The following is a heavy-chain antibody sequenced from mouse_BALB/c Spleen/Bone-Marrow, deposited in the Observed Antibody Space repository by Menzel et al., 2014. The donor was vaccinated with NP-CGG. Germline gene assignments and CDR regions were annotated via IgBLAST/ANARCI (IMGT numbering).Heavy chain of an antibody. D-gene: IGHD1-1*01. CDR1: GSSITSDYA. V-gene: IGHV3-2*02. Sequence: VQLQQSGPGLVKPSQSLSLTCTVTGSSITSDYAWNWIRQFPGNKLEWMGYISYSGSTSYNPSLKSRISITRDTSKNQFFLQLNSVTTEDTATYYCASITTVVGTWDAMDYWGQGTSVTVSS. J-gene: IGHJ4*01. CDR2: ISYSGST. CDR3: ASITTVVGTWDAMDY.